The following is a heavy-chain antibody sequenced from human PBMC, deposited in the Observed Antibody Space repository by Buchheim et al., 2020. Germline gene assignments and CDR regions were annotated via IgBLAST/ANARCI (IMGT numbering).Heavy chain of an antibody. Sequence: EVQLVESGGGLVQPGGSLRLSCAASGFTFSSYWMSWVRQAPGKGLEWVANIKQDGSEKYYVDSVKGRFTISRDNAKNSLYLQMNSLRAEDTAVYYCARDWIPGRDGYIGYFDYWGQGTL. CDR1: GFTFSSYW. CDR3: ARDWIPGRDGYIGYFDY. V-gene: IGHV3-7*03. D-gene: IGHD5-24*01. CDR2: IKQDGSEK. J-gene: IGHJ4*02.